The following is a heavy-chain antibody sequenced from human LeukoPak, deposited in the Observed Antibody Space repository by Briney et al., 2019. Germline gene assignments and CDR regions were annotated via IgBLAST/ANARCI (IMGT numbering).Heavy chain of an antibody. Sequence: ASVKVSCKASGYTFTSYYMHWVRQAPGQGLEWMGIINPSGGSTNYAQKFQGRVTITADESTSTAYMELSSLRSEDTAVYYCATVGDYYDSSGYYYFDYWGQGTLVTVSS. D-gene: IGHD3-22*01. CDR1: GYTFTSYY. CDR2: INPSGGST. CDR3: ATVGDYYDSSGYYYFDY. J-gene: IGHJ4*02. V-gene: IGHV1-46*01.